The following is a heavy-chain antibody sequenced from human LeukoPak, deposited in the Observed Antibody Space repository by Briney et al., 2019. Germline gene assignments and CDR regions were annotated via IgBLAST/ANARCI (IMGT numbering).Heavy chain of an antibody. V-gene: IGHV4-4*07. J-gene: IGHJ6*02. Sequence: PSETLSLTCTVSGGPISSYYWSWIRQPAGKGLEWIGRIYTSGSTNYNPSLKSRVTMSVDTSKNQFSLKLSSVTAADTAVYYCARVGYCSGGSCSPTPTYYYYGMDVWGQGTTVTVSS. CDR2: IYTSGST. D-gene: IGHD2-15*01. CDR1: GGPISSYY. CDR3: ARVGYCSGGSCSPTPTYYYYGMDV.